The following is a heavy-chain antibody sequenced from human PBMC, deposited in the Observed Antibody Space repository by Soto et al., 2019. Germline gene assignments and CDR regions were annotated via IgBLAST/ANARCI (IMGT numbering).Heavy chain of an antibody. V-gene: IGHV3-33*01. CDR3: ARDRFGHPMGSCDY. D-gene: IGHD3-10*01. Sequence: QVQLLESGGGVVHPGRSLRLSCAGSGFLFSSYGMHWVRQAPGKGLAWVAVIWYDGSNQYYADSVKGRFSISRDNSKNTVDLQMNSLRDEDTAVYYCARDRFGHPMGSCDYWGQGAAVTVSS. CDR1: GFLFSSYG. CDR2: IWYDGSNQ. J-gene: IGHJ4*02.